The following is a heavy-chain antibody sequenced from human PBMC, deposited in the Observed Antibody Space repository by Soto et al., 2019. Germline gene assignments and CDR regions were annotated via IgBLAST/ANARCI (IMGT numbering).Heavy chain of an antibody. CDR3: ERGRVDKVVCSGVYEY. CDR2: INHSGGT. V-gene: IGHV4-34*01. J-gene: IGHJ4*02. CDR1: DGSFSAYY. Sequence: SETLSLTCALYDGSFSAYYWSWIRQPPGKGLEWIGEINHSGGTSYNPSLKSRVTISVDTSKSQFSLKLTSVTAADRAVYYCERGRVDKVVCSGVYEYWGQGTPVTGS. D-gene: IGHD2-15*01.